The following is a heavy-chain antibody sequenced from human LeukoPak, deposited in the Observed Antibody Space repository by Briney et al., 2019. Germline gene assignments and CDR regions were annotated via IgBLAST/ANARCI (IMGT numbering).Heavy chain of an antibody. D-gene: IGHD2-15*01. CDR1: GGSLSRYY. CDR3: ARRIGETDVFDF. V-gene: IGHV4-59*08. Sequence: PSETLSLTCTVSGGSLSRYYWTWIRQPPGKGLEWIAYIYYSGSTNYNSSLKGRVTISVDTSKNQFSLSLNSVTAADTAMYYCARRIGETDVFDFWGQGTMVTVSS. J-gene: IGHJ3*01. CDR2: IYYSGST.